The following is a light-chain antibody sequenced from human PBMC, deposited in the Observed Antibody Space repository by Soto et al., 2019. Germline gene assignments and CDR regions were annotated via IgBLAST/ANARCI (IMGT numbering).Light chain of an antibody. Sequence: VLPQSPDTLSLSPGDRATLSCRASQSVRSTFLAWYQQKPGQAPRLLIYGASNRAAGIPERFSGSASGTEFTLTISRLEPDDSAVYYCQQYHDLPMNTFGQGTKLQIK. CDR3: QQYHDLPMNT. V-gene: IGKV3-20*01. CDR1: QSVRSTF. J-gene: IGKJ2*01. CDR2: GAS.